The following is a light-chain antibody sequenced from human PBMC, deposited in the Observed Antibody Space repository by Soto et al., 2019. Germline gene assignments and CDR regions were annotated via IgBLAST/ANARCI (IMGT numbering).Light chain of an antibody. CDR3: MQSTQLPPT. J-gene: IGKJ5*01. Sequence: DVVMTHTPLSLSVTPGQPASISCKSSQSLLHITGETFLFWYLQKPGQSPQLLIYEVSTRVSGVPDRFSGSGSGTDFTLEISRVETDDVGIYYSMQSTQLPPTSGQGTRLEIX. V-gene: IGKV2D-29*02. CDR1: QSLLHITGETF. CDR2: EVS.